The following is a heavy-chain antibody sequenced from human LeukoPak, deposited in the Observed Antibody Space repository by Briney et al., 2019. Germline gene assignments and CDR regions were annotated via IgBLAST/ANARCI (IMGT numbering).Heavy chain of an antibody. Sequence: PSETLSLTCTVSGGSISSYYWSWIRQPPGKGLEWIGYIYYSGSTNYNPSLKSRATISVDTSKNQFSLKLSSVTAADTAVYYCASGAARSQVDYWGQGTLVTVSS. CDR1: GGSISSYY. CDR2: IYYSGST. D-gene: IGHD6-6*01. V-gene: IGHV4-59*01. CDR3: ASGAARSQVDY. J-gene: IGHJ4*02.